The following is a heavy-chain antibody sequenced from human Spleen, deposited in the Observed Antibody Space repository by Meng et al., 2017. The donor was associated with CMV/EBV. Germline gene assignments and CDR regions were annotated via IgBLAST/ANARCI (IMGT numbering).Heavy chain of an antibody. CDR3: ARGRHDFRSGYFKDYYGMDV. CDR2: ISGGAGNA. CDR1: GFSFDSNA. V-gene: IGHV3-23*01. J-gene: IGHJ6*02. D-gene: IGHD3-3*01. Sequence: GGSLRLSCAASGFSFDSNAMSWVRQAPGRGLEWVLTISGGAGNAYYADSVKGRFTVSRANSKNTLYLQMNSLRAEDTALYYCARGRHDFRSGYFKDYYGMDVWGQGTTVTVSS.